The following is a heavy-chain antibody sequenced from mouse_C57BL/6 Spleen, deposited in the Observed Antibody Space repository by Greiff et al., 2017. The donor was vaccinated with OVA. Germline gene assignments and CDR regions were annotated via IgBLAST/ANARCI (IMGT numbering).Heavy chain of an antibody. CDR2: IRNKANNHAT. J-gene: IGHJ3*01. D-gene: IGHD2-4*01. V-gene: IGHV6-6*01. CDR3: TSREDYTWFAY. CDR1: GFTFSDAW. Sequence: EVMLMASGGGLVQPVGSMKLSCAASGFTFSDAWMDWVRQSPEKGLEWFAEIRNKANNHATYFAESLKGRFTISRDDSKSSVYLQMNSLRAEDTGIYYCTSREDYTWFAYWGQKTLVTVSA.